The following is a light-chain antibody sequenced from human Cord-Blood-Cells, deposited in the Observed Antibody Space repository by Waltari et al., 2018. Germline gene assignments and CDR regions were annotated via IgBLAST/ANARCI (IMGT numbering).Light chain of an antibody. CDR1: SSNIGSNY. CDR3: AAWDDSLSVVV. Sequence: QSVLTQPPSASGTPGQRVTISCSGSSSNIGSNYVSWYQQPPGTAPKLLIYRNNQRPSGVPDRFSGSKSGTSASLAISGLRSEDEADYYCAAWDDSLSVVVFGGGTKLTVL. J-gene: IGLJ2*01. CDR2: RNN. V-gene: IGLV1-47*01.